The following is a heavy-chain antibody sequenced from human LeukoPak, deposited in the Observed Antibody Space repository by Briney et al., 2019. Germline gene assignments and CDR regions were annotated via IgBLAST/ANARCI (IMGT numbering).Heavy chain of an antibody. CDR3: ARVYNWGSFPLYRY. V-gene: IGHV1-2*02. D-gene: IGHD7-27*01. CDR2: INPNSGGT. J-gene: IGHJ4*02. CDR1: GYTFTGYY. Sequence: EASVKVSCKASGYTFTGYYMHWVRQAPGQGLEWMGWINPNSGGTNYAQKFQGRVTMTRDTSISTAYMELSRLRSDDTAVYYCARVYNWGSFPLYRYWGQGTLVTVSS.